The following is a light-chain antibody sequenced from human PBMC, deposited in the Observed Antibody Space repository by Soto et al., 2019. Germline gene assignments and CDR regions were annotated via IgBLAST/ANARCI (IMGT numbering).Light chain of an antibody. J-gene: IGKJ4*01. CDR2: AAS. V-gene: IGKV1-8*01. Sequence: AIRMTQSPSSLSASTGDRVTITCRASQGISSYLAWYQQKPGKAPKLLTYAASTLQSGVPSRFSGSGSGTDFTLTISCLQSEDFATYYCQQYYSYPNTFGGGTKVEIK. CDR3: QQYYSYPNT. CDR1: QGISSY.